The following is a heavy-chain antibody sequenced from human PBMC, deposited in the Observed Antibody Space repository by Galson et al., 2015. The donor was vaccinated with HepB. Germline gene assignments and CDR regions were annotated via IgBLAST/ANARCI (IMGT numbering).Heavy chain of an antibody. J-gene: IGHJ4*02. V-gene: IGHV1-18*04. Sequence: SVKVSCKASGYTFTSYGISWVRQAPGQGLEWMGWISAYNGNTNYAQKLQGRVTMTTDTSTSTAYMELRSLRSDDTAVYYCARVSVVQLWSTNFDYWGQGTLVTVSS. CDR2: ISAYNGNT. CDR1: GYTFTSYG. CDR3: ARVSVVQLWSTNFDY. D-gene: IGHD5-18*01.